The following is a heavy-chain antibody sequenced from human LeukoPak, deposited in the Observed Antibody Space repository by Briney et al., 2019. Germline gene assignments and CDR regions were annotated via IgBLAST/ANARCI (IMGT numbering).Heavy chain of an antibody. CDR1: GFTFSSYA. CDR2: ISGSGGST. J-gene: IGHJ4*02. V-gene: IGHV3-23*01. Sequence: PGGSLRLSCAASGFTFSSYAMSWVRQAPGKGLEWVSAISGSGGSTYYADSVKGRFTISRDNSKNTLYLQMNSLSAEDTAVYYCAKDRLEIAAAGTFDYWGQGTLVTVSS. D-gene: IGHD6-13*01. CDR3: AKDRLEIAAAGTFDY.